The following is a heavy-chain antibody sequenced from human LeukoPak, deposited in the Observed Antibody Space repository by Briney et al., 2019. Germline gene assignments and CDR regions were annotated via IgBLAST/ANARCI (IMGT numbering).Heavy chain of an antibody. CDR3: ARGITIFGVVTHDAFDI. CDR2: IYPGDSDT. Sequence: GESLKISCKGSGYSFTSYWIGWVRQMPGKGLEWMGIIYPGDSDTRYSPSFQGQVTISADKSISTAHMELSRLRSDDTAVYYCARGITIFGVVTHDAFDIWGRGTMVTVSS. D-gene: IGHD3-3*01. V-gene: IGHV5-51*01. CDR1: GYSFTSYW. J-gene: IGHJ3*02.